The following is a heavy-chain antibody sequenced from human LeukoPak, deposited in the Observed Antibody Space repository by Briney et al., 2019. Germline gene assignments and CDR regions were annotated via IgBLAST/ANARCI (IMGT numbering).Heavy chain of an antibody. D-gene: IGHD6-13*01. J-gene: IGHJ4*02. Sequence: PGGSLRLSCAASGFTFSSCAMSWIRQAPGKGLEWVSYISSSGSTIYYADSVKGRFTISRDNAKNSLYLQMNSLRAEDTAVYYCARGVRRQQLVKPPIDYWGQGTLVTVSS. CDR3: ARGVRRQQLVKPPIDY. V-gene: IGHV3-11*01. CDR1: GFTFSSCA. CDR2: ISSSGSTI.